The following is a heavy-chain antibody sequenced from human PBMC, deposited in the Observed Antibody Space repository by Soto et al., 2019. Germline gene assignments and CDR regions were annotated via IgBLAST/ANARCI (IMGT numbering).Heavy chain of an antibody. CDR1: GYTFTTYD. V-gene: IGHV1-18*01. CDR3: ARDQIDGMDV. CDR2: ISTYNGNT. D-gene: IGHD3-22*01. J-gene: IGHJ6*02. Sequence: QVQLVQSGAEVKKPGASVKVSCKASGYTFTTYDISWVRQAPGQGLEWMGRISTYNGNTKYSQKFQGRVTITRDTSASTAYMELSSLRSEDTAVYYCARDQIDGMDVWGQGTTVTVSS.